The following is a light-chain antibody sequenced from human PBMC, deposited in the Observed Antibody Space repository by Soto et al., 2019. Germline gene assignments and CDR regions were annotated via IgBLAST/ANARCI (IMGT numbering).Light chain of an antibody. J-gene: IGLJ3*02. Sequence: QSALTQPRSVSGSPGQSVTISCTGTSSDVGVYNYVSWYQQHPGKAPQLVIYDVIKRPSGVPDRFSGSKSGNTASLTISGLQAEDEADYYCCSYTGSSRWVFGGGSKL. CDR3: CSYTGSSRWV. CDR1: SSDVGVYNY. CDR2: DVI. V-gene: IGLV2-11*01.